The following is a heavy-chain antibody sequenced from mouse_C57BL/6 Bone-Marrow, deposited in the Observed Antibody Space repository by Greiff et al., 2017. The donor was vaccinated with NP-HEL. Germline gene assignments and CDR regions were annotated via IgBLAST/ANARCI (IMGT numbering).Heavy chain of an antibody. J-gene: IGHJ2*01. Sequence: QVQLQQPGAELVRPGSSVKLSCKASGYTFTSYWMDWVKQRPGQGLEWIGNIYPSDSETHYNQKFKDKATLTVDKSSSTAYMQLSSLTSEDSAVYYCARKLGVYYFDYWGQGTTLTVSS. V-gene: IGHV1-61*01. CDR1: GYTFTSYW. D-gene: IGHD4-1*01. CDR2: IYPSDSET. CDR3: ARKLGVYYFDY.